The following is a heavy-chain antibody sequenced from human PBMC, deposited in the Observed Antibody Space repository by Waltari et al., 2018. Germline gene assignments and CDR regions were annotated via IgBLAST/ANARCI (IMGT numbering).Heavy chain of an antibody. CDR1: GFTFDYYA. J-gene: IGHJ3*02. CDR3: AKDWGDHGAFDI. Sequence: EVQLLESGGVVVQPGGSLRLSCAASGFTFDYYAMHWVRQAPGKGLEWVSLINWDGNSPYYADSVKGRFTISRDNSKNSVYLQMNSLRAEDTALYYCAKDWGDHGAFDIWGQGTMVTVSS. CDR2: INWDGNSP. V-gene: IGHV3-43D*04. D-gene: IGHD2-21*02.